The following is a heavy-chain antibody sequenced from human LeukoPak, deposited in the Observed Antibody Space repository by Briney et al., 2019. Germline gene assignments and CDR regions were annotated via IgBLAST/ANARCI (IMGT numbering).Heavy chain of an antibody. CDR2: ITSRVRST. Sequence: RGGLRLSPAPSGVTSCDYNMTSIPQAPGKGLGWGWVAYITSRVRSTLYADSVKGRFAISRDNAKNSLYLQMNSLGPEDTEVYYCARVLRSVLTGTDAFDIWGQGTRVTVSS. CDR1: GVTSCDYN. J-gene: IGHJ3*02. V-gene: IGHV3-11*01. D-gene: IGHD2-21*02. CDR3: ARVLRSVLTGTDAFDI.